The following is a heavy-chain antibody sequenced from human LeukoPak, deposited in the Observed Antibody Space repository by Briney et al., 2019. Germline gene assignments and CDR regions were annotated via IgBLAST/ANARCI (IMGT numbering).Heavy chain of an antibody. CDR1: GYTFTSYG. CDR2: MNPNSGNT. D-gene: IGHD3-9*01. V-gene: IGHV1-8*02. Sequence: GASVKVSCKASGYTFTSYGISWVRQAPGQGLEWMGWMNPNSGNTGYAQKFQGRVTMTRNTSISTAYMELSSLRSEDTAVYYCARGRRYFDWLLPRASSFDYWGQGTLVTVSS. J-gene: IGHJ4*02. CDR3: ARGRRYFDWLLPRASSFDY.